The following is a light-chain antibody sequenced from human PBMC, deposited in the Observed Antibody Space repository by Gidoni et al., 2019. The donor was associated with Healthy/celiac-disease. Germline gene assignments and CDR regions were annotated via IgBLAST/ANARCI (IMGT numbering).Light chain of an antibody. V-gene: IGKV3-11*01. J-gene: IGKJ5*01. CDR3: QQRSNWPPT. CDR2: DAS. Sequence: EIVLPQSPATLSLSPGERATLSCRASQSVSSYLAWYRQKPGQAPRLLIYDASNRATGIPARFSGSGSGTDFTLTISSLEPEDFAVYYCQQRSNWPPTFGQGTRLEIK. CDR1: QSVSSY.